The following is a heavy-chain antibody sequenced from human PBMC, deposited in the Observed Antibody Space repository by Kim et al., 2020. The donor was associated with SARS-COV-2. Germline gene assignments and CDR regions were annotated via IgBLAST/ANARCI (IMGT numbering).Heavy chain of an antibody. D-gene: IGHD3-22*01. Sequence: SETLSLTCIVSGASLSGGGYYWTWVRHRPGKGLEWIGYIQDSGSAYNNPSLKSRVTMSMDTSTNQFSLRLQSVTAADTAVYYCAREVRETKWLSYWFVDLWGRGTLVTVSS. CDR2: IQDSGSA. CDR3: AREVRETKWLSYWFVDL. V-gene: IGHV4-31*02. J-gene: IGHJ2*01. CDR1: GASLSGGGYY.